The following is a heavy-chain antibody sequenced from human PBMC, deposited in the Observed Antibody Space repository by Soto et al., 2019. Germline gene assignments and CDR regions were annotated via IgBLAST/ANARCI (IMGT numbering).Heavy chain of an antibody. J-gene: IGHJ4*02. CDR1: GGSFTSNNW. V-gene: IGHV4-4*02. CDR2: IYRTGST. D-gene: IGHD1-7*01. Sequence: SETLSLTCAVSGGSFTSNNWWTWVRQPPGQGLEWIGEIYRTGSTNYNPALKSRVTISLDKSENQFSLKVTSLTAADTAVYYCASRDPGTSVDYWGQGTLVTVSS. CDR3: ASRDPGTSVDY.